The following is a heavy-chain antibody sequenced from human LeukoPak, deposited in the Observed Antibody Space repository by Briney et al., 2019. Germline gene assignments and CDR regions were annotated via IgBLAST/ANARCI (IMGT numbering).Heavy chain of an antibody. D-gene: IGHD6-6*01. CDR2: ISSSGSTT. J-gene: IGHJ6*03. Sequence: GGSLRLSCAASGFTFSDYYMSWIRQAPGKGLEWVSYISSSGSTTYYADSVKGRFTISRDNAKNSLYLQMNSLRAEDTAVYYCARLRSSSFYYYYMDVWGKGTTVTVSS. CDR3: ARLRSSSFYYYYMDV. V-gene: IGHV3-11*01. CDR1: GFTFSDYY.